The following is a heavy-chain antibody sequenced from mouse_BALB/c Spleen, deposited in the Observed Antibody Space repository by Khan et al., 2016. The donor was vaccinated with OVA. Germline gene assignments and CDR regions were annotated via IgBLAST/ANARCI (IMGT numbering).Heavy chain of an antibody. CDR1: GYSITSDYA. CDR3: ARDGARYNYAMDY. D-gene: IGHD1-1*02. CDR2: INYSGST. Sequence: EVQLQESGPGLVNPSQSLSLTCTVTGYSITSDYAWNWIRQFPGNKLEWMGYINYSGSTNYNPALKSRISITRDTSKNQFFLQLNSVTTEDTATDYCARDGARYNYAMDYLGQGTSVTVSS. V-gene: IGHV3-2*02. J-gene: IGHJ4*01.